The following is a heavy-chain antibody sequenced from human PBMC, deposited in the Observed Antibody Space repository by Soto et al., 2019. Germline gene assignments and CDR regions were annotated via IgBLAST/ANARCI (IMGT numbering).Heavy chain of an antibody. D-gene: IGHD1-1*01. CDR2: IYATGSS. J-gene: IGHJ5*02. CDR3: VRDGTKNLRDWFDP. Sequence: TWDTLSLTCNFAGSSLGGYYWSLIRQPPGKGLEWIGRIYATGSSDYNPSLKSRITISVDMSKKQFSLTLRSVTAADTAMYYCVRDGTKNLRDWFDPWGQGILVTVSS. CDR1: GSSLGGYY. V-gene: IGHV4-4*07.